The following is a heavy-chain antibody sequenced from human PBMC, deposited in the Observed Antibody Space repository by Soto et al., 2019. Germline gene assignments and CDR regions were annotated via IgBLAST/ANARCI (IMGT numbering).Heavy chain of an antibody. Sequence: QVQLVQSGAEVKKPGSSVKVSCKASGGTFSSYAISWVRQAPGQGLEWMGGIIPIFGTAYYAQKFQGRVTITADESTSTAYMELSSLRYEDTTVYYCARDGTGTTTGYYYYGMDVWGQGTTVTVSS. J-gene: IGHJ6*02. CDR2: IIPIFGTA. D-gene: IGHD1-7*01. CDR3: ARDGTGTTTGYYYYGMDV. CDR1: GGTFSSYA. V-gene: IGHV1-69*01.